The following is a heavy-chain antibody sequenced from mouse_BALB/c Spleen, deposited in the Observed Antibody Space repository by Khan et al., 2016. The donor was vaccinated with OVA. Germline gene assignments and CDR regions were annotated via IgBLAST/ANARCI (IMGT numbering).Heavy chain of an antibody. D-gene: IGHD1-2*01. Sequence: EVQLQQSGPGLVKPSQSLSLTCTVTGYSITSGYGWNWIRQFPGNKLEWMGYISYSGSTNYNPSLKSRISITPDTSKNQFFLQLNSVTTEDTATYYCARTARIKYWGQGTTLTVSS. CDR2: ISYSGST. V-gene: IGHV3-2*02. CDR1: GYSITSGYG. J-gene: IGHJ2*01. CDR3: ARTARIKY.